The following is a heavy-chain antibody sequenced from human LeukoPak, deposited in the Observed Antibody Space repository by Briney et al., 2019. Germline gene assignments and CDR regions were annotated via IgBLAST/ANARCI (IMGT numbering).Heavy chain of an antibody. J-gene: IGHJ4*02. CDR2: ISAYNGNT. Sequence: ASVKVSCKASGYTFTSYGISWVRQAPGQGLEWMGWISAYNGNTNYAQKLQGRVTMTTDTSTSTAYMELRSLRSDDTAVYYCATDRRSWGSGSYRHWGQGTLVTVSS. V-gene: IGHV1-18*01. CDR3: ATDRRSWGSGSYRH. CDR1: GYTFTSYG. D-gene: IGHD3-10*01.